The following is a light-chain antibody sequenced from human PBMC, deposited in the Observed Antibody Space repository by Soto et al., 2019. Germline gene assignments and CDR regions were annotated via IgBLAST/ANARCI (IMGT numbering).Light chain of an antibody. Sequence: EIVLTQSPGTLSLSPGERATLTCRASPSVSGSSLAWYQQKPGQAPRLLMYDASTRATDIPERFSGSGSGTDFTLIISRLEPEDFAVYYCQQYGYSTVTFGQGTKVEIK. V-gene: IGKV3-20*01. CDR1: PSVSGSS. J-gene: IGKJ1*01. CDR2: DAS. CDR3: QQYGYSTVT.